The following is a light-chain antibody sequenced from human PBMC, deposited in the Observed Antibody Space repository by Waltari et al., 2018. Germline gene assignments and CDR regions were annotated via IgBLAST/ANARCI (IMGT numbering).Light chain of an antibody. Sequence: DIVMTQSPDSLAGSLGERATIHCKSSQSVLSTSHRKTYIAWYQQKPGQTPRLLINWASTRASGVPDRFSGSGSGTDFTLTVSSLQAEDVAVYYCHQYYIPPLTFGQGTRLEIK. V-gene: IGKV4-1*01. CDR2: WAS. J-gene: IGKJ5*01. CDR3: HQYYIPPLT. CDR1: QSVLSTSHRKTY.